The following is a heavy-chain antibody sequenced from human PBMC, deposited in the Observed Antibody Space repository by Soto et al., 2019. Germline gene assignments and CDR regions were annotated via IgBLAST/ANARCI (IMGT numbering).Heavy chain of an antibody. J-gene: IGHJ3*02. CDR3: AKEASLGVTTGPWGIRRSPNDAFDI. CDR1: GFTFSNYA. CDR2: ISGSGGST. Sequence: GGSLRLSCAASGFTFSNYAMSWVRQAPGKGLEWVSGISGSGGSTYYADSVKGRFTISRDNSKNTLYLQMNSLRAEDTAVYYWAKEASLGVTTGPWGIRRSPNDAFDIWGQGTMVTVSS. D-gene: IGHD4-4*01. V-gene: IGHV3-23*01.